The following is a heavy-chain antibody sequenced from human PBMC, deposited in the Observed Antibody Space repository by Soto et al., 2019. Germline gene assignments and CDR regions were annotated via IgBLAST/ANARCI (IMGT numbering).Heavy chain of an antibody. CDR1: GYTFTHHY. D-gene: IGHD3-16*01. Sequence: ASVKVSCKASGYTFTHHYIHWVRQAPGQGLDWVGVINPSGGRTNYAQKFQGRVTMTGDTSTRTVYMELSSLRSEDTAVYYCVRDEIIGVYWGLGTLVTVSS. V-gene: IGHV1-46*01. CDR2: INPSGGRT. J-gene: IGHJ4*02. CDR3: VRDEIIGVY.